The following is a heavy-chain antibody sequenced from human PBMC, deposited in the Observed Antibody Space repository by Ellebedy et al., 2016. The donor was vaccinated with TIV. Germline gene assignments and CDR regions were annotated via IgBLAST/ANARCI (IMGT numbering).Heavy chain of an antibody. CDR2: INGGNGNT. Sequence: AASVKVSCKASGYTFASYAMHWVRQAPGQRLEWMGWINGGNGNTKYSQKFQGRVTMTRDTSTSTVYMELSSLTSDATAVYYCGRDDVTVTAALFYFHYWGQGTLVSVSS. J-gene: IGHJ4*02. V-gene: IGHV1-3*01. CDR3: GRDDVTVTAALFYFHY. CDR1: GYTFASYA. D-gene: IGHD2-2*01.